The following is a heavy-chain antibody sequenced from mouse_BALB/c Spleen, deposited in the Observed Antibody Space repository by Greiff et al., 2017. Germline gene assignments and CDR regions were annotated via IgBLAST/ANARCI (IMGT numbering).Heavy chain of an antibody. J-gene: IGHJ3*01. CDR2: INSDGGST. CDR1: EYEFPSHD. D-gene: IGHD2-1*01. Sequence: EVNVVESGGGLVQPGESLKLSCESNEYEFPSHDMSWVRKTPEKRLELVAAINSDGGSTYYPDTMERRFIISRDNTKKTLYLQMSSLRSEDTALYYCARRDYGNYEGVWFAYWGQGTLVTVSA. CDR3: ARRDYGNYEGVWFAY. V-gene: IGHV5-2*01.